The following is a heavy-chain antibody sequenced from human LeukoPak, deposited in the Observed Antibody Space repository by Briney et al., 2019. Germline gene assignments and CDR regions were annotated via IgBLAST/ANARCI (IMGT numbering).Heavy chain of an antibody. Sequence: GASVKVSCKASGYTFTSYYMHWVRQAPGQGLEWMGIINPSGGSTSYAQKFQGRVTMTRDTSTSTVYMELSSLRSEDTAVYYCARGAPLAVAGPDAFDIWGQGTMVTVSS. J-gene: IGHJ3*02. CDR1: GYTFTSYY. CDR2: INPSGGST. V-gene: IGHV1-46*01. D-gene: IGHD6-19*01. CDR3: ARGAPLAVAGPDAFDI.